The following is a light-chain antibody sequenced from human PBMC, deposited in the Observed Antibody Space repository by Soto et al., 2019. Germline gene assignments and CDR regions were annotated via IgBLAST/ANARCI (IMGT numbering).Light chain of an antibody. J-gene: IGKJ1*01. Sequence: EIVLTQSPGTLSLSTGERATLSCRASQSVNSNYLAWYQQKPGQAPRLLLYGASSRATGIPDRFSGSGSGTDFTLTISRLEPEGVAVYYFQQYGSSSTFGQGTKVEIK. CDR1: QSVNSNY. V-gene: IGKV3-20*01. CDR3: QQYGSSST. CDR2: GAS.